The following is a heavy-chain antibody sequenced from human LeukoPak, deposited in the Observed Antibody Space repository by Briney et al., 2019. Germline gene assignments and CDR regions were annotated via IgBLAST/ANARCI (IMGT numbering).Heavy chain of an antibody. CDR3: ARERVSAGLGYCSGGSCYSGIDAFDI. CDR2: ISTYT. CDR1: GYAFNDFG. D-gene: IGHD2-15*01. J-gene: IGHJ3*02. Sequence: ASVKVSCKASGYAFNDFGITWVRQAPGQGLEWMGWISTYTNYAQNLQDRVTMTTDTSTSTAYMELRSLRSDDTAVYYCARERVSAGLGYCSGGSCYSGIDAFDIWGQGTMVTVSS. V-gene: IGHV1-18*01.